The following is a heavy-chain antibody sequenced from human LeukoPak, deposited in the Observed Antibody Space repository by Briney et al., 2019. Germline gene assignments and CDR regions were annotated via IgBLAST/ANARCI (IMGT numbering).Heavy chain of an antibody. CDR2: FDPEDGET. CDR1: GYTLTELS. J-gene: IGHJ4*02. D-gene: IGHD3-10*01. V-gene: IGHV1-24*01. CDR3: GTDLWFERYIPDY. Sequence: ASVKVSCKVSGYTLTELSMHWVRQAPGEGLEWMGGFDPEDGETIYAQKFQGRVTMTEDTSTDTAYMELSSLRSEDTAVYYCGTDLWFERYIPDYWGQGTLVTVSS.